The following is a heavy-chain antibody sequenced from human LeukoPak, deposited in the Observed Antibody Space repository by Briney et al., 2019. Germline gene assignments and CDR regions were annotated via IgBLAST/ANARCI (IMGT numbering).Heavy chain of an antibody. CDR3: ARDLGFTVVTGAFDY. CDR2: IRSTSSYI. D-gene: IGHD4-23*01. CDR1: GFTFSSYS. V-gene: IGHV3-21*01. Sequence: PGGSLRLSCAASGFTFSSYSMNWVRQAPGKGLEWVSSIRSTSSYIYYADSVKGRFTISRDNAKNLLYLQMNSLRAEDTAVYYCARDLGFTVVTGAFDYWGQGTLVTVSS. J-gene: IGHJ4*02.